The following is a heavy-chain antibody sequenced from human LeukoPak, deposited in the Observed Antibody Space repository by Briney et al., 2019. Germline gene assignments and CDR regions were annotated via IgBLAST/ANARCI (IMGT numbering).Heavy chain of an antibody. D-gene: IGHD2-2*01. V-gene: IGHV4-39*02. CDR1: GGSISSSSYY. CDR2: IYYSGST. J-gene: IGHJ5*02. Sequence: SETLSLTCTVSGGSISSSSYYWGWIRQPPGKGLEWIGSIYYSGSTYYNPSLKSRVTISVDTSKNQFSLKLSSVTAAGTAVYYFAREDIVVVPAWFDPWGQGTLVTVSS. CDR3: AREDIVVVPAWFDP.